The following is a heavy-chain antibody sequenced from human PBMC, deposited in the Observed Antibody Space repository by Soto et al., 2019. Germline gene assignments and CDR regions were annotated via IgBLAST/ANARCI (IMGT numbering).Heavy chain of an antibody. D-gene: IGHD2-21*01. J-gene: IGHJ6*02. CDR3: TKDRQPLAFGYGLDV. V-gene: IGHV3-30*18. CDR2: TSYDGTYT. CDR1: GFTFNIFA. Sequence: QVHLVESGGGVVQPGRSLRLSCAASGFTFNIFAMHWVRQAPGKGLEWVATTSYDGTYTFYAGSVEGRFTISRDDSNDTLFLLLSGLRPEDTAVYYCTKDRQPLAFGYGLDVWGQGTTVTVYS.